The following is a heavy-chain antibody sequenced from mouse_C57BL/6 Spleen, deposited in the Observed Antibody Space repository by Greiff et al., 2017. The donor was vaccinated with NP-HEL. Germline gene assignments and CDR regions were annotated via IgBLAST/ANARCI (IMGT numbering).Heavy chain of an antibody. CDR1: GYTFTSYW. D-gene: IGHD2-4*01. CDR3: ARRGYDYNYFDD. J-gene: IGHJ2*01. Sequence: QVQLQQPGAELVKPGASVKMSCKASGYTFTSYWITWVKQRPGQGLEWIGDIYPGSGSTNYNEKFKSKATLTVDTSSSTAYMQLSSLTSEDSAVYYCARRGYDYNYFDDWGKGTTLTVAT. V-gene: IGHV1-55*01. CDR2: IYPGSGST.